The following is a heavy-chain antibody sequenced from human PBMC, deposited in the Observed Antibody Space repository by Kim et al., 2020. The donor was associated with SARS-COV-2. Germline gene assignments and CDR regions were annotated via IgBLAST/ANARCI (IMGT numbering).Heavy chain of an antibody. Sequence: SPTLSLTCAISGDNVSSNSAAWNWIRQSPSRGLEWLGRTYYRSKWYNDYALSVESRISINPDTSKNQFTLQVNSMTPEDTAVYYCARDLGYHDFWSAYHGAGFDIWGQGTMVTVSS. CDR1: GDNVSSNSAA. D-gene: IGHD3-3*01. CDR2: TYYRSKWYN. J-gene: IGHJ3*02. CDR3: ARDLGYHDFWSAYHGAGFDI. V-gene: IGHV6-1*01.